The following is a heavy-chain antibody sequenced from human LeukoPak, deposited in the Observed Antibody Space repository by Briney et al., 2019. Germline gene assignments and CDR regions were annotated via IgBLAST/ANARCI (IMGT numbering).Heavy chain of an antibody. Sequence: SQTLSLTCAVYGGSFSGYYWSWIRQPPGKGLEWIGEINHSGSSNYNPSLKSRVTISVDTSKNQFSLKLSSVTAAGTAVYYCARGEDGDYYFQHWGQGTLVTVSS. J-gene: IGHJ1*01. V-gene: IGHV4-34*01. CDR1: GGSFSGYY. CDR2: INHSGSS. CDR3: ARGEDGDYYFQH. D-gene: IGHD4-17*01.